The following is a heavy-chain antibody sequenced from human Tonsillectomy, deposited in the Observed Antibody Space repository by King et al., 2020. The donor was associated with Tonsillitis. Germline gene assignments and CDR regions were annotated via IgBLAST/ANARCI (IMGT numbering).Heavy chain of an antibody. CDR2: IDPSDSYT. D-gene: IGHD6-13*01. CDR1: GYSFTSYW. CDR3: ARRGYSSSWYPSYYYYYYMDV. Sequence: VQLVESGAEVKKPGESLRISCKGSGYSFTSYWISWVRQMPGKGLEWMGRIDPSDSYTNYSPSFQGHVTISADKSISTAYLQWSSLKASDTAMYYCARRGYSSSWYPSYYYYYYMDVWGKGTTVTVSS. J-gene: IGHJ6*03. V-gene: IGHV5-10-1*03.